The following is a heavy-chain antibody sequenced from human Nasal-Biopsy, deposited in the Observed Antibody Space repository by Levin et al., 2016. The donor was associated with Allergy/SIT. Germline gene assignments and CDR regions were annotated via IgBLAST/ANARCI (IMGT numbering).Heavy chain of an antibody. CDR1: GFTFSSYV. CDR2: ISGSGGST. Sequence: GGSLRLSCSASGFTFSSYVVSWVRQAPGKGLEWVSGISGSGGSTYYADSVKGRFTISRDDSKNTLYLQMNSLKVEDTALYYCAKGSSKGFAIAAAGLFDYWGQGTLVDRLL. V-gene: IGHV3-23*01. CDR3: AKGSSKGFAIAAAGLFDY. D-gene: IGHD6-13*01. J-gene: IGHJ4*02.